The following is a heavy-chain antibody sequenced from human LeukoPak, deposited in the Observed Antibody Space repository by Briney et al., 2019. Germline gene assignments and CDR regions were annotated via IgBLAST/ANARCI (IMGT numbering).Heavy chain of an antibody. CDR1: GGTFSSYA. CDR2: IIPIFGTA. D-gene: IGHD5-18*01. V-gene: IGHV1-69*13. J-gene: IGHJ5*02. CDR3: AREYRGYSYGRNWFDP. Sequence: SVTVSCKASGGTFSSYAISWVRQAPGQGLEWMGGIIPIFGTANYAQKFQGRVTITADESTSTAYMELSSLRSEDTAVYYCAREYRGYSYGRNWFDPWGQGTLVAVSS.